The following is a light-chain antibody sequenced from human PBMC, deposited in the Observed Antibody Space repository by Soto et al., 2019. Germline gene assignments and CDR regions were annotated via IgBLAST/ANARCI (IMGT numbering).Light chain of an antibody. Sequence: VQMTQSPSTLSGSVGDRVTITCRASQTISSWLAWYQQKPGKAPKLLIYKASTLKSGVPSRFSGSGSGTEFTLTISSLQPDDFATYYCQHYNCYSEAFGQGAKVDI. CDR1: QTISSW. J-gene: IGKJ1*01. CDR3: QHYNCYSEA. V-gene: IGKV1-5*03. CDR2: KAS.